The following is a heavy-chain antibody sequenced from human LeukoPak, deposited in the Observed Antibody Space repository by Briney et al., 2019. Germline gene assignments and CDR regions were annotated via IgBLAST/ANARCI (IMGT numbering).Heavy chain of an antibody. CDR3: ARDRPGIAVAGDAFDI. CDR1: GGSISSYY. Sequence: PSETLSLTCTVSGGSISSYYWSWIRQPPGKGREWIGYIQNRGSTNYNPSLKSRVTLSVDTSKNQFSLKLTSVTAADTAVYYCARDRPGIAVAGDAFDIWGQGTMVTVSS. CDR2: IQNRGST. J-gene: IGHJ3*02. V-gene: IGHV4-59*01. D-gene: IGHD6-19*01.